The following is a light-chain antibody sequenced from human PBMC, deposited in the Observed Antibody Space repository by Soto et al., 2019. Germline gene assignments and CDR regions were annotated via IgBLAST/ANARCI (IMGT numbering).Light chain of an antibody. J-gene: IGLJ2*01. CDR3: QVWDRSADHP. Sequence: SYELTQPPSVSVAPGQTARITCGGNNIGSKSVHWYQQKPGQAPVLVAYDDSDRPSGIPERFSGSNSGNTATLTISRVEAGDEADYYCQVWDRSADHPFGGGTKVTVL. CDR1: NIGSKS. CDR2: DDS. V-gene: IGLV3-21*02.